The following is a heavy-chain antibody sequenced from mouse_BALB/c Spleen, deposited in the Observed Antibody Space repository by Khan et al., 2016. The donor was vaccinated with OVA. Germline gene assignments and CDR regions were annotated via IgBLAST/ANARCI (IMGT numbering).Heavy chain of an antibody. CDR1: GISITTGNYR. J-gene: IGHJ2*01. CDR3: ARDRGGFASYYFDY. V-gene: IGHV3-5*02. Sequence: EVKLLESGPGLVKPSQTVSLTCTVTGISITTGNYRWSWIRQFPGNKLEWIGYLYYSGTTTYNPSLTSRTTITRDTSQNQFFLELNSLTAEDTATYYCARDRGGFASYYFDYWGQGTTLTVSS. D-gene: IGHD1-1*02. CDR2: LYYSGTT.